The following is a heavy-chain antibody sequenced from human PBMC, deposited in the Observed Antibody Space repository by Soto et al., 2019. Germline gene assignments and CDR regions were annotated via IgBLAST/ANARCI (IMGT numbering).Heavy chain of an antibody. Sequence: EVQLVESGGGLVQPGESLRPSCAASGFTFSTYSMSWVRQAPGKGLEWVSYISSTSNTIYYADSVKGRFTISRDNAKNSLYLHMNSLSAEDTAVYYCARDRGCSGGICYRDLGYWGQGTLVTVSS. J-gene: IGHJ4*02. CDR2: ISSTSNTI. V-gene: IGHV3-48*01. CDR3: ARDRGCSGGICYRDLGY. D-gene: IGHD2-15*01. CDR1: GFTFSTYS.